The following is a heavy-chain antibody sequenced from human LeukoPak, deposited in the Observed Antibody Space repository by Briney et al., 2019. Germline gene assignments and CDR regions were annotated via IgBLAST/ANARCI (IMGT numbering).Heavy chain of an antibody. CDR1: GVTFLSCH. J-gene: IGHJ4*02. V-gene: IGHV4-59*01. CDR2: IYYRGST. Sequence: PSETLSLTCAGFGVTFLSCHRRSIQQPPGKGLEWIGYIYYRGSTNYNPSLKSRVTFSVGTSKNQFSLKLNSVPAADPAVHYSARAGASGDLRYFLLWGEGTLVTVSS. CDR3: ARAGASGDLRYFLL. D-gene: IGHD2/OR15-2a*01.